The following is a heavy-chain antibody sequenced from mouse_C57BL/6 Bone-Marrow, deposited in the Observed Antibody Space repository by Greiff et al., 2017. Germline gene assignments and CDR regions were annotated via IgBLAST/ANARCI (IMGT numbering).Heavy chain of an antibody. J-gene: IGHJ1*03. D-gene: IGHD2-5*01. CDR1: GYTFTNYW. CDR3: AVYYSNYWYFDV. CDR2: IYPGGGYT. Sequence: VKLKESGAELVRPGTSVKMSCKASGYTFTNYWIGWAKQRPGHGLEWIGDIYPGGGYTNYNEKFKGKATLTADKSSSTAYMQFSSLTSEDSAIYYCAVYYSNYWYFDVWGTGTTVTVSS. V-gene: IGHV1-63*01.